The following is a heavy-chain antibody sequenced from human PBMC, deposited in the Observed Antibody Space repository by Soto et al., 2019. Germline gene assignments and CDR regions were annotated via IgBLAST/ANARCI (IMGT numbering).Heavy chain of an antibody. V-gene: IGHV3-74*01. J-gene: IGHJ6*02. Sequence: EVQLVESGGGLLQPGGSLRLSCAVSGSTFSNDWMHWVRHAQGKGLVWVSHINSDGSSTNYADFVKGRFTIARDNAKNTVYLQMNSLTAEDTAVYYCARDRSYSLDVWGQGTTVTVSS. CDR3: ARDRSYSLDV. CDR1: GSTFSNDW. CDR2: INSDGSST.